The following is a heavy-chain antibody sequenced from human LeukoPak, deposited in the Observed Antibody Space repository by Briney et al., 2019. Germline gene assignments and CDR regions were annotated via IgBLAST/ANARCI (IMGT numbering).Heavy chain of an antibody. CDR1: GYAFTGYY. CDR2: INPNSGGT. CDR3: ARGTVTTGWYFDL. D-gene: IGHD4-17*01. V-gene: IGHV1-2*02. Sequence: ASVKVSCKASGYAFTGYYMHWVRQAPGQGLEWMGWINPNSGGTNYAQKFQGRVTMTRDTSISTAYMELTKLRSDDTAVYYCARGTVTTGWYFDLWGRGTLVTVSS. J-gene: IGHJ2*01.